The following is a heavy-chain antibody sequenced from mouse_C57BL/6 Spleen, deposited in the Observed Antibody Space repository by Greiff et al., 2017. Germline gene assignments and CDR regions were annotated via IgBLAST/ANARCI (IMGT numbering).Heavy chain of an antibody. J-gene: IGHJ2*01. V-gene: IGHV1-15*01. D-gene: IGHD2-1*01. Sequence: QVQLQQSGAELVRPGASVTLSCKASGYTFTDYEMHWVKQTPVHGLEWIGAIDPETGGTAYNQKFKGKAILTADKSSSTAYMELRSLTSEDSAVYDCTRGGLYYGNYGDYWGQGTTLTVSS. CDR1: GYTFTDYE. CDR3: TRGGLYYGNYGDY. CDR2: IDPETGGT.